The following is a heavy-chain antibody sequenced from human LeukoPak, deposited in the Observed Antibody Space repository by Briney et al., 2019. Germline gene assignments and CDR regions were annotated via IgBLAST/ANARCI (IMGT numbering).Heavy chain of an antibody. CDR1: GGTFNSYA. D-gene: IGHD2-15*01. J-gene: IGHJ5*02. V-gene: IGHV1-69*06. CDR2: IIPIFGTA. Sequence: SVTVSCKASGGTFNSYAISWVRQAPGQGLEWMGGIIPIFGTANYAQKFQGRVTVTADKSTNTAYMELSSLRSQDTAVYYCAMFLGYCSGGSCPFDPWGQGTLVTVSS. CDR3: AMFLGYCSGGSCPFDP.